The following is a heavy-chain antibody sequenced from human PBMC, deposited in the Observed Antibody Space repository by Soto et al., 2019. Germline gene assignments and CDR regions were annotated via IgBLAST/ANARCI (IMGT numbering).Heavy chain of an antibody. V-gene: IGHV3-21*01. CDR2: ISSSSSYI. J-gene: IGHJ4*02. CDR1: GFTFSSHS. Sequence: PGGSLRLSCAASGFTFSSHSMNWVRQAPGKGLEWVSSISSSSSYIYYADSVKGRFTISRDNAKNSLYLQMNSLRAEDTAVYYCAKGIAARPQVDYWGQGTLVTVSS. D-gene: IGHD6-6*01. CDR3: AKGIAARPQVDY.